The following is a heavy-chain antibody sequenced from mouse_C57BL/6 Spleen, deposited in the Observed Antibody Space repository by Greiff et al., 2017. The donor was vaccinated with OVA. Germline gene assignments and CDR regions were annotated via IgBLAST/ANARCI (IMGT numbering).Heavy chain of an antibody. D-gene: IGHD1-1*01. J-gene: IGHJ2*01. CDR1: GFTFTSYW. CDR2: IRANSGST. Sequence: VQRQQSGAELVKPGASVKLSCKASGFTFTSYWMHWVKQSPGQGLEWIGMIRANSGSTNYNEKFKSKATMTVDKSSSTAYMQLSSLTSEDSAVYDCAREATVVAEKEFDYWGQGTTLTVSS. V-gene: IGHV1-64*01. CDR3: AREATVVAEKEFDY.